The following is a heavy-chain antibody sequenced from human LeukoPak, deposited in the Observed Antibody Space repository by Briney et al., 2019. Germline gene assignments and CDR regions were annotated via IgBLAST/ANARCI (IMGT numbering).Heavy chain of an antibody. V-gene: IGHV5-10-1*01. D-gene: IGHD4-17*01. Sequence: GESLRICCKGSGYSITSYCSSRVRQIPGKGLEWLGRIDPSDSYTNYSPSFQGHVTISADKSISTAYPQWSSLEASDTAMYYCARQKATVTPSFDYWGQGTLVTVSS. CDR2: IDPSDSYT. CDR1: GYSITSYC. J-gene: IGHJ4*02. CDR3: ARQKATVTPSFDY.